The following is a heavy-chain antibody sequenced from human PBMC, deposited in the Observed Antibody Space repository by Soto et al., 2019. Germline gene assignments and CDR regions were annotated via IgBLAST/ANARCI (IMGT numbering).Heavy chain of an antibody. Sequence: GGSLRLSCAASGFTFSSYAMSWVRQAPGKGLEWVSAISGSGGSTYYADSVKGRFTISRDNSKNTLYLQMNSLRAEDTAVYYCAEWLWELLALDYWGQGTLVTVSS. CDR3: AEWLWELLALDY. V-gene: IGHV3-23*01. CDR2: ISGSGGST. J-gene: IGHJ4*02. D-gene: IGHD1-26*01. CDR1: GFTFSSYA.